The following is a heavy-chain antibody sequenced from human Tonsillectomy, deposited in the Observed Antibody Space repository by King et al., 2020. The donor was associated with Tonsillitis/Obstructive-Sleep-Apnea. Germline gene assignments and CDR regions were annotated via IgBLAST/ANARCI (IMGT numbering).Heavy chain of an antibody. CDR3: ARPESAAGTAYYFDY. CDR2: IIPIFGTA. V-gene: IGHV1-69*01. CDR1: GGTFSSYA. Sequence: VQLVESGAEVKKPGSSVKVSCTASGGTFSSYAISWVRQAPGQGLEWMGGIIPIFGTANYAQKFQGRVTITADESTSTAYMELSSLRSEDTAVYYCARPESAAGTAYYFDYWGQGTLVTVSS. D-gene: IGHD6-13*01. J-gene: IGHJ4*02.